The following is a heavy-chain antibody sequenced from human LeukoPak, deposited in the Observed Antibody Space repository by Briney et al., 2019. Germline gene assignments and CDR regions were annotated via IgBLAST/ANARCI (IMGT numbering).Heavy chain of an antibody. CDR2: MNPNSGNT. D-gene: IGHD3-10*01. Sequence: ALVKVSCKASGYTFTSYDINWVRQSAGQGLEWMGWMNPNSGNTGYAQKFQGRVNMTRNNSIRTTYIARSSHRSEDTAGSYCATGSAALKLWFGEFAADYYYYDMDVWGQGTTVTVSS. V-gene: IGHV1-8*01. CDR3: ATGSAALKLWFGEFAADYYYYDMDV. J-gene: IGHJ6*02. CDR1: GYTFTSYD.